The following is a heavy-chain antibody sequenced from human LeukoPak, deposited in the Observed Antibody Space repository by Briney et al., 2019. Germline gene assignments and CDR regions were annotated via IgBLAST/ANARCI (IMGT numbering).Heavy chain of an antibody. CDR3: ARVGANDAFDI. CDR2: IKEDGSAK. Sequence: GGSLRLSCAASGFTFSTHWMSWVRQAPGKGLEWVANIKEDGSAKYYVDSVKGRFTISRDNAKNSLYLQMNSLRAEDTAVYYCARVGANDAFDIWGQGTMVTVSS. V-gene: IGHV3-7*01. CDR1: GFTFSTHW. J-gene: IGHJ3*02.